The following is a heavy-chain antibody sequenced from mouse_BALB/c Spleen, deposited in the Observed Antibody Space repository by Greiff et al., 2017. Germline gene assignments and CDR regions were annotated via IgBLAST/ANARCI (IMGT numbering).Heavy chain of an antibody. J-gene: IGHJ1*01. Sequence: QVQLQQSGAELARPGASVKLSCKASGYTFTSYWMQWVKQRPGQGLEWIGAIYPGDGDTRYTQKFKGKATLTADKSSSTAYMQLSSLASEDSAVYYCARGYDGYSYWYFDVWGAGTTVTVSS. CDR3: ARGYDGYSYWYFDV. D-gene: IGHD2-3*01. CDR2: IYPGDGDT. CDR1: GYTFTSYW. V-gene: IGHV1-87*01.